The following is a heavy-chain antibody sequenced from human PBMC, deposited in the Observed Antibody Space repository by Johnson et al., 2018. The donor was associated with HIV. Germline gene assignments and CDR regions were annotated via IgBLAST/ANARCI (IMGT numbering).Heavy chain of an antibody. J-gene: IGHJ3*01. V-gene: IGHV3-74*02. CDR3: ARRGLGASKDVFDL. Sequence: VQLVESGGGLIQPGGSLRLSCAASGFTFSSYWMHWVRQAPGKGLVWVSRINSDGSSTSYADSVKGRFTISRDNSKNTLHLQMTSLSAEDTAVYYCARRGLGASKDVFDLWGEGSMVAVSS. CDR1: GFTFSSYW. CDR2: INSDGSST. D-gene: IGHD1-26*01.